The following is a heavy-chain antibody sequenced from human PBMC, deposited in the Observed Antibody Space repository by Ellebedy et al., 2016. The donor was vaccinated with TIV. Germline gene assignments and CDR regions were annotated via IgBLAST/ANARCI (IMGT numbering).Heavy chain of an antibody. Sequence: GESLKISCAASGFSFSSDTMNWVRQAPGKGLEWVSSITSTSSDMYYADSVKGRFTISRDNAKNSLYLQMNSLRAEDTAVYYCARLPYFDLLTGYYTGDDYWGQGTLVTVSS. CDR3: ARLPYFDLLTGYYTGDDY. J-gene: IGHJ4*02. CDR1: GFSFSSDT. V-gene: IGHV3-21*01. CDR2: ITSTSSDM. D-gene: IGHD3-9*01.